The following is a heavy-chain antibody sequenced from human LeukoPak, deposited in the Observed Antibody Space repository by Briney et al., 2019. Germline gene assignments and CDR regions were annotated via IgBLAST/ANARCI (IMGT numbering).Heavy chain of an antibody. J-gene: IGHJ1*01. D-gene: IGHD3-22*01. CDR2: ISWNSGTI. Sequence: GRSLRLSCAASGFTFDDYAMHWVRQAPGKGLEWVSGISWNSGTIGYADSVKGRFTISRDNAKNSLYLQMNSLRAEDTAFYYCAKDSSYNYDSSGFSFRHWGQGTLVTVSS. V-gene: IGHV3-9*01. CDR1: GFTFDDYA. CDR3: AKDSSYNYDSSGFSFRH.